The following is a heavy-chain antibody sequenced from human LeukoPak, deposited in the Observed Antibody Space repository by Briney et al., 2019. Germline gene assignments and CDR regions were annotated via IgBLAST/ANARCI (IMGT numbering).Heavy chain of an antibody. J-gene: IGHJ4*02. CDR1: GYTFTSYA. CDR3: ARGPLDTAMAMYSIDY. V-gene: IGHV1-69*13. D-gene: IGHD5-18*01. CDR2: IIPIFGTA. Sequence: ASVKVSCKASGYTFTSYAISWVRQAPGQGLEWMGGIIPIFGTANYAQKFQGRVTITADESTSTAYMELSSLRSEDTAVYYCARGPLDTAMAMYSIDYWGQGTLVTVSS.